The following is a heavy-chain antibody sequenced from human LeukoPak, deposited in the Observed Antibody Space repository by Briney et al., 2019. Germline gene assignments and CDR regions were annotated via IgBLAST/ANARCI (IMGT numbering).Heavy chain of an antibody. D-gene: IGHD5-12*01. CDR1: GGSISSYY. V-gene: IGHV4-59*08. J-gene: IGHJ5*02. CDR2: IYYSGST. Sequence: SETLSLTCTVSGGSISSYYWSWIRQPPGKGLEWIGYIYYSGSTNYNPSLKSRVTISVDTSKNQFSLKLSSLTAADTAVYYCARHGSSGYALNWFDPWGQGTLVTVSS. CDR3: ARHGSSGYALNWFDP.